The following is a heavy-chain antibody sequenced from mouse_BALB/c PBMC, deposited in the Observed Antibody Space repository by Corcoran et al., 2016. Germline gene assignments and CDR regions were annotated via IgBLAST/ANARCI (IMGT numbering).Heavy chain of an antibody. CDR3: ARKGASSGYFAY. D-gene: IGHD3-1*01. V-gene: IGHV1-9*01. CDR1: GYTFSSYW. Sequence: QVQLQQSGAELMKPGASVKISCKATGYTFSSYWIEWVKQRPGHGLEWIGEILPGSGSTNYNEKFKGKATFTADTSSNTAYMQLSSLTSEDSAVYYCARKGASSGYFAYWGQGTLVTVSA. J-gene: IGHJ3*01. CDR2: ILPGSGST.